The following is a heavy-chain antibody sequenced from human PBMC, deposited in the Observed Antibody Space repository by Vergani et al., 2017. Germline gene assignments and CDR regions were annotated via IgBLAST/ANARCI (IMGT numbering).Heavy chain of an antibody. D-gene: IGHD4-11*01. Sequence: QVQLQQWGGGLLKPSETLSLTCVVNGGSFTSYHWTWIRQSPGEGLEWVGDIDHTGRPDYNPSLMRRLTMSVDKSRNQFSLTPNSVTATDTAIYFCARVNTETNGHLYYYYYMDVWGEGTAVTVS. CDR3: ARVNTETNGHLYYYYYMDV. CDR2: IDHTGRP. V-gene: IGHV4-34*01. CDR1: GGSFTSYH. J-gene: IGHJ6*03.